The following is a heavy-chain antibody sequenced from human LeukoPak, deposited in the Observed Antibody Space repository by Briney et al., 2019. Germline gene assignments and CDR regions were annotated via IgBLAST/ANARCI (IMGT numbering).Heavy chain of an antibody. CDR3: AREEYYDSSGKNYYYYGMDV. CDR1: GFTVSSNY. Sequence: PGGSLRLSCAASGFTVSSNYMSWVRQAPGKGLEWVSVIYSCGSTYYADSVKGRFTISRDNSKNTLYLQMNSLRAEDTAVHYCAREEYYDSSGKNYYYYGMDVWGQGTTVTVSS. CDR2: IYSCGST. V-gene: IGHV3-66*03. D-gene: IGHD3-22*01. J-gene: IGHJ6*02.